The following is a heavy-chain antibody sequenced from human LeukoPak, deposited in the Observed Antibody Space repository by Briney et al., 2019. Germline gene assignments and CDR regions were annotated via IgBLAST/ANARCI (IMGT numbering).Heavy chain of an antibody. J-gene: IGHJ4*02. V-gene: IGHV1-46*01. D-gene: IGHD2-2*01. Sequence: ASVKVSCMASGYTFTSYYMHWVRQPAGQGLEWMGIINPSGGSTSYAQKFQGRVTMTRDTSTSTVYMELSSLISEDTAVYYCARADCSSPSCYPSDYWGQGTLVTVSS. CDR3: ARADCSSPSCYPSDY. CDR2: INPSGGST. CDR1: GYTFTSYY.